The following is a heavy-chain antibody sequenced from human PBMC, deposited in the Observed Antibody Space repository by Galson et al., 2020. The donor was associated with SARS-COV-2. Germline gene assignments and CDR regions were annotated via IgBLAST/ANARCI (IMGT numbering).Heavy chain of an antibody. D-gene: IGHD3-16*02. Sequence: SETLSLTCTASGGSFSTYGNHWRWNPQTRLPAGLRLKWNGRGSNNWTSYVKRPLESRVTISVDTSRSQFFLKVNSVTATDTAVYFCARTFSYRDFSPSYFDLWGRGTLVTVSS. J-gene: IGHJ2*01. V-gene: IGHV4-61*02. CDR2: GSNNWTS. CDR3: ARTFSYRDFSPSYFDL. CDR1: GGSFSTYGNH.